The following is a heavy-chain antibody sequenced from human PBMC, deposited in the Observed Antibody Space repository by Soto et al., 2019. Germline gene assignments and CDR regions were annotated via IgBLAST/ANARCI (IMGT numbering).Heavy chain of an antibody. Sequence: KVPCKSSGGTFSSYAIIWVRPDTGQGLEWMGGIIPIFGTANYAQKLQGRVTMTTDTSTSTAYMELRSLRSDDTAVYYCARGFMSPYYYYGMDVWGQGTTVNVSS. CDR1: GGTFSSYA. D-gene: IGHD3-10*02. J-gene: IGHJ6*02. V-gene: IGHV1-69*05. CDR2: IIPIFGTA. CDR3: ARGFMSPYYYYGMDV.